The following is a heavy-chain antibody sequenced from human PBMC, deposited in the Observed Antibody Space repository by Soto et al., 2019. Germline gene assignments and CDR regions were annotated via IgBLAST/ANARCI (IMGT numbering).Heavy chain of an antibody. CDR2: ISYDGSNK. CDR3: ARVFYRYSSSPHGAFDI. V-gene: IGHV3-30-3*01. Sequence: VGSLRLSCASSGFTFSSYAMHWVRQAPCKGLEWVAVISYDGSNKYYADSVKGRFTISRDNSKNTLYLQMNSLRAEDTAVYYCARVFYRYSSSPHGAFDIWGQGTMVTVSS. J-gene: IGHJ3*02. CDR1: GFTFSSYA. D-gene: IGHD6-13*01.